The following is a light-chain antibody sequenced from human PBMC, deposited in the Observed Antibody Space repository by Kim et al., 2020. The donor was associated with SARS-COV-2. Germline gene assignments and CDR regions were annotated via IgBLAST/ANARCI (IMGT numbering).Light chain of an antibody. J-gene: IGKJ1*01. CDR1: ETVNSF. Sequence: LSPAEKATLSCRASETVNSFLAWYQHKPGQAPRLLIYGASNRATGIPARFSGSGSGTDFTLTISSLEPEDFAVYYCQQRGNWPPWTFGQGTKVEI. V-gene: IGKV3-11*01. CDR2: GAS. CDR3: QQRGNWPPWT.